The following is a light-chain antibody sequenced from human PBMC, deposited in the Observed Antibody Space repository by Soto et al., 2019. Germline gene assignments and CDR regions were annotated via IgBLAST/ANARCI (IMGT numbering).Light chain of an antibody. Sequence: EIVLTQSPGTLSLSPGERATLSCRASQSLSSSYLAWYQQKSGQAPRLLIYGASSRATGIPDRFSGSGSGTDFTLTISRLEPEDFAVYYCQQYAGSFVITFGQGTRLEIK. CDR1: QSLSSSY. J-gene: IGKJ5*01. CDR3: QQYAGSFVIT. CDR2: GAS. V-gene: IGKV3-20*01.